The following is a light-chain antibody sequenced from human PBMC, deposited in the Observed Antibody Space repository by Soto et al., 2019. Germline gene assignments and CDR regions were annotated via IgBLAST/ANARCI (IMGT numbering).Light chain of an antibody. CDR2: GAS. J-gene: IGKJ5*01. V-gene: IGKV3-20*01. Sequence: EIVLTKSPGTLSLSPGGRATLSCRASQSVSNNYLAWYQQKTGQAPRLLIYGASSRATGIPDRFSGSGSGTDFTLTISRLEPEDLAVYYCQQYGDSPITFGQGTRLEIK. CDR3: QQYGDSPIT. CDR1: QSVSNNY.